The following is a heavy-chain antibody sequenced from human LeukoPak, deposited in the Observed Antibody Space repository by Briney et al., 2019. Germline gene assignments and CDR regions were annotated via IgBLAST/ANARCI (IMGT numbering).Heavy chain of an antibody. CDR2: ISSSSSTI. CDR1: GFTFSSYS. J-gene: IGHJ4*02. V-gene: IGHV3-48*01. Sequence: GGSLRLSCAASGFTFSSYSMNWVRQAPGKGLEWVSYISSSSSTIYYADSVKGRFTISRDNAKNSLYLQMNSLRAEDTAVYYCARDLERRVDIVATIKDWGQGTLVTVSS. D-gene: IGHD5-12*01. CDR3: ARDLERRVDIVATIKD.